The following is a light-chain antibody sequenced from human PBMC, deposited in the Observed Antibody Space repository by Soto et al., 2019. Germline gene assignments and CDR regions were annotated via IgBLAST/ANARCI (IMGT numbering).Light chain of an antibody. V-gene: IGLV2-23*02. CDR3: CSYAGSSTFEWV. Sequence: QSALTQPASVSGSPGQSITISCTGTSSDVGSYNLVSWYQQHPGKATKLMIYEVSKRPSGVSDRFSGSKSGNTASLTISGLQAEDEADYYCCSYAGSSTFEWVFGGGTKVTVL. J-gene: IGLJ3*02. CDR2: EVS. CDR1: SSDVGSYNL.